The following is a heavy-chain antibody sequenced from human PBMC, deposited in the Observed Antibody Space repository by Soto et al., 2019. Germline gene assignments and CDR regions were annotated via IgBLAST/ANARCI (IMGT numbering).Heavy chain of an antibody. Sequence: ASVKVSCKASGYTFTSYYMHWVRQAPVQGLEWMGIINPSGGSTSYAQKFQGRVTMTRDTSTSTVYMELSSLRSEDTAVYYCARNRPLARYYYYGMGVWGQGTTVTVSS. CDR3: ARNRPLARYYYYGMGV. CDR2: INPSGGST. V-gene: IGHV1-46*01. J-gene: IGHJ6*02. CDR1: GYTFTSYY.